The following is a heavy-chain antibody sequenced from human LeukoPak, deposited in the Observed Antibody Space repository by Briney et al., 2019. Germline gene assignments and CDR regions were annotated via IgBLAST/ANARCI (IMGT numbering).Heavy chain of an antibody. J-gene: IGHJ4*02. CDR2: IIPIFGTA. D-gene: IGHD6-19*01. CDR3: AIEGDSSGWGPFDY. V-gene: IGHV1-69*01. CDR1: GGTFSSYA. Sequence: SVKVSCKASGGTFSSYAISWVRQAPGQGLEWMGGIIPIFGTANYAQKFQGRVTTTADESTSTAYMELSSLRSEDTAVYYCAIEGDSSGWGPFDYWGQGTLVTVSS.